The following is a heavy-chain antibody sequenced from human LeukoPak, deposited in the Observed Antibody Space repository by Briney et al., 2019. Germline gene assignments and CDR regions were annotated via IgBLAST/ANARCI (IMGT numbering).Heavy chain of an antibody. Sequence: GGSLRLSCAASGFTFSNAWTRWVRQAPGKGLEWVGLIKSKTDGGTTDYAAPVKGRFTISRDDSKNTLYLQMNSLKTEDTAVYYCTWSGSHFDYWGQGTLVTVSS. CDR3: TWSGSHFDY. D-gene: IGHD1-26*01. V-gene: IGHV3-15*01. CDR1: GFTFSNAW. CDR2: IKSKTDGGTT. J-gene: IGHJ4*02.